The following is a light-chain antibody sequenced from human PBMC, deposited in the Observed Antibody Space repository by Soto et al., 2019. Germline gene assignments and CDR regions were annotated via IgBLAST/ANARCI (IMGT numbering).Light chain of an antibody. J-gene: IGKJ5*01. CDR1: QNIHNY. Sequence: DIHMTQSPSSLSASVGDRATITCQASQNIHNYLNWYQQKPGRAPKLLIYDASNLEAGVPSRFRGSGSGTDFTFTISRLQPEDIATYYCQQYENLPTFGQGTRLEIK. V-gene: IGKV1-33*01. CDR2: DAS. CDR3: QQYENLPT.